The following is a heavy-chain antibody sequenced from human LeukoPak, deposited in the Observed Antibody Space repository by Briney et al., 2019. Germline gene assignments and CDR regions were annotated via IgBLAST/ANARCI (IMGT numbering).Heavy chain of an antibody. V-gene: IGHV1-69*06. CDR3: ARVAVAGRGAKNYYYYMDV. CDR1: GGTFSSYA. D-gene: IGHD6-19*01. J-gene: IGHJ6*03. Sequence: SVKVSCKASGGTFSSYAISWVRQAPGQGLEWMGGIIPIFGTANYAQKFQGRVTITADKSTSTAYMELSSLRSEDTAVYYCARVAVAGRGAKNYYYYMDVWGKGTTVTVSS. CDR2: IIPIFGTA.